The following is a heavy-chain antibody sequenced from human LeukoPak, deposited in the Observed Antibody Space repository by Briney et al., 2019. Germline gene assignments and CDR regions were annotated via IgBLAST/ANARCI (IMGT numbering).Heavy chain of an antibody. Sequence: PSETLSLSCTVSGGSISSYYWSWIRQPPGKGLEWIGYIYYRGSTNYNPPLKSRVTISVDTSKNQFSLKLSSVTAADTAVYYCARDRHRDGYNFVWDYWGQGTLVTVSS. J-gene: IGHJ4*02. D-gene: IGHD5-24*01. CDR1: GGSISSYY. CDR2: IYYRGST. V-gene: IGHV4-59*01. CDR3: ARDRHRDGYNFVWDY.